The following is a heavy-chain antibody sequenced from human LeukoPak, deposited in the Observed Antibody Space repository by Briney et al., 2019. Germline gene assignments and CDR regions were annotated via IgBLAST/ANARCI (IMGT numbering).Heavy chain of an antibody. CDR2: IYYSGST. D-gene: IGHD3-10*01. CDR3: ASHLWFEKYFDY. V-gene: IGHV4-31*03. CDR1: GGSISSGGYY. J-gene: IGHJ4*02. Sequence: SETLSLTSTVSGGSISSGGYYWSWIRQHPGKGLEWIGYIYYSGSTYYNPSLKSRVTISVDTSKNQFSLKLSSVTAADTAVYYCASHLWFEKYFDYWGQGTLVTVSS.